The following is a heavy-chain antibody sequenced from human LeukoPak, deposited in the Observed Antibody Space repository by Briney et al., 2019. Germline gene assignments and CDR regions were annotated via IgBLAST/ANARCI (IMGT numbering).Heavy chain of an antibody. Sequence: GGSLRLSCAASGFTFSSYAMSWVRQAPGKGLEWVSAISNSGGATYYADSVKGRFTIFRDNSKNTLFLHMNSLRVEDTAVYYCAKAPPAATKYYYGMDVWGQGTTVTVSS. J-gene: IGHJ6*02. CDR2: ISNSGGAT. D-gene: IGHD2-2*01. CDR3: AKAPPAATKYYYGMDV. V-gene: IGHV3-23*01. CDR1: GFTFSSYA.